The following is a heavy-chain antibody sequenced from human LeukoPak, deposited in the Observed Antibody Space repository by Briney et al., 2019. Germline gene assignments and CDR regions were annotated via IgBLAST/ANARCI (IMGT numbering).Heavy chain of an antibody. Sequence: GGSLRLSCAASGFTFSTFAVIWVRQPPGKGLEWVSSIFPSGGEIHYADSVKGRFTISRDNSKNTLYLQMNSLRAEDTAVYYCAKLVLVVATSDAFDIWGQGTMVTVSS. CDR2: IFPSGGEI. CDR3: AKLVLVVATSDAFDI. J-gene: IGHJ3*02. D-gene: IGHD2-15*01. V-gene: IGHV3-23*01. CDR1: GFTFSTFA.